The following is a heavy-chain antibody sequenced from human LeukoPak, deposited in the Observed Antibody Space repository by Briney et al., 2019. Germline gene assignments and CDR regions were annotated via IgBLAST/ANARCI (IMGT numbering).Heavy chain of an antibody. V-gene: IGHV1-18*01. J-gene: IGHJ3*02. CDR3: ARDTSPEGYLNACDI. D-gene: IGHD5-18*01. CDR2: ISAYNGNT. Sequence: ASVKVSCKASGYTFTSYGISWVRQAPGQGLEWMGWISAYNGNTNYAQKLQGRVTMTTDTSTSTANMELRSLRSDDTAVYYCARDTSPEGYLNACDIWGQGKMVTVSS. CDR1: GYTFTSYG.